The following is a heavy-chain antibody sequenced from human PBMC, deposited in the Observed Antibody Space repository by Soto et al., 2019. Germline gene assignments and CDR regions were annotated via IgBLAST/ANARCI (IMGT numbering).Heavy chain of an antibody. D-gene: IGHD3-22*01. CDR3: ARRGNYYDSRGYYSPLDY. J-gene: IGHJ4*02. CDR2: IYFSGIT. Sequence: QLQLQESGPELVKPSETLSLTCTVSGGSISISSYYWGWIRQPPGKGLEWIGTIYFSGITYYNASLKSRVAISEDTYKNQFSLKLSPLTDADTAMYYCARRGNYYDSRGYYSPLDYWGQGTLVTVSS. V-gene: IGHV4-39*01. CDR1: GGSISISSYY.